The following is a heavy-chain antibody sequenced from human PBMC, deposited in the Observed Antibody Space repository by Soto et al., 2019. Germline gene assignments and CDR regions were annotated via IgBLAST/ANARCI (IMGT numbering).Heavy chain of an antibody. D-gene: IGHD6-13*01. CDR3: ARDHSAGNYYYYGMDV. CDR1: GFTVSSNY. V-gene: IGHV3-53*02. CDR2: IYSGGST. J-gene: IGHJ6*02. Sequence: EVQLVETGGGLIQPGGSLRLSCAASGFTVSSNYMSWVRQAPGKGLEWVSVIYSGGSTYYADSVKGRFTISRDNSKNTLYLQMNSLRAEDTAVYYCARDHSAGNYYYYGMDVWGQGTTVTVSS.